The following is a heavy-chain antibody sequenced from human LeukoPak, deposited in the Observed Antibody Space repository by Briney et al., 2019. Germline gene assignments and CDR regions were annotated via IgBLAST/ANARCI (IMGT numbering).Heavy chain of an antibody. V-gene: IGHV3-33*01. D-gene: IGHD1-26*01. CDR2: IWYDGSNK. CDR3: ARDSIVGAMWLDY. CDR1: GFTFSSYV. Sequence: PGGSLRLSCAASGFTFSSYVMHWVRQAPGKGLEWVAVIWYDGSNKYYADSVKGRFTISRDNSKNTLYLQMNSLRAEDTAVCYCARDSIVGAMWLDYWGQGTLVTVSS. J-gene: IGHJ4*02.